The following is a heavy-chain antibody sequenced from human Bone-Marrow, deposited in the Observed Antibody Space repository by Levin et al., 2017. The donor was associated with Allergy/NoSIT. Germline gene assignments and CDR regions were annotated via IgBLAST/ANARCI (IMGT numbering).Heavy chain of an antibody. D-gene: IGHD6-6*01. CDR2: INPSAGTT. CDR3: AREVVSSSKKGAMDV. CDR1: GYTFTTYY. V-gene: IGHV1-46*01. J-gene: IGHJ6*02. Sequence: ASVKVPCRASGYTFTTYYLHWVRQAPGQGLEWMALINPSAGTTAYAQKFQGRVSMTRDTSTSTVYMELSSLRLDDTAVYYCAREVVSSSKKGAMDVWGQGTTVIVSS.